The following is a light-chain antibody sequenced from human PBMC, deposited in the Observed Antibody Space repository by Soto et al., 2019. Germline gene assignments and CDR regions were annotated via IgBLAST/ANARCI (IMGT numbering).Light chain of an antibody. J-gene: IGLJ3*02. V-gene: IGLV1-44*01. Sequence: QAVLTQSPSASGTPGQRVTISCSGSSSNIGSNNVNWYQQLTGAAPKLLMYRNNQRPSGVPDRFSGSRSGASASLAISGLQSEDEADYYCAAWDDSLNGWVFGGGTKLTV. CDR3: AAWDDSLNGWV. CDR1: SSNIGSNN. CDR2: RNN.